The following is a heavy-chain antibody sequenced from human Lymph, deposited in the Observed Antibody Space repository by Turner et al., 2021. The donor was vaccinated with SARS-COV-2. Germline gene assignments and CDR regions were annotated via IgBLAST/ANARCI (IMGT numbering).Heavy chain of an antibody. CDR1: GFTFSDYF. CDR2: NRSSSTYT. J-gene: IGHJ6*02. V-gene: IGHV3-11*06. D-gene: IGHD3-16*01. Sequence: QVQLVESWGGLVKPGRALRLSCAAFGFTFSDYFMGWIRQAPGKELEWVSYNRSSSTYTIYADSVKGRFTISRDNAKYSLYLQMNSLRAEDTAVYYCARPGGHYYYYGMDVWGQGTTVTVSS. CDR3: ARPGGHYYYYGMDV.